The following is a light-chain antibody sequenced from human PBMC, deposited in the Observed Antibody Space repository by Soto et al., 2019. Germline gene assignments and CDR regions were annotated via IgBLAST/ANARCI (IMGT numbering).Light chain of an antibody. V-gene: IGLV4-69*01. CDR1: SGHNTYA. Sequence: QTVVTQSPSASASLGASVKLTCTLISGHNTYAIAWHQQQPEKGPRYLMKLNSDGSHSKGDGIPDRFSGSSSGAERYLTISSLQSEDEADYYCQTWGTGSWVFGGGTKLTVL. CDR3: QTWGTGSWV. J-gene: IGLJ3*02. CDR2: LNSDGSH.